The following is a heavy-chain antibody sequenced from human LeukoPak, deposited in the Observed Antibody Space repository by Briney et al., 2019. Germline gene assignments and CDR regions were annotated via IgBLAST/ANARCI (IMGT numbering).Heavy chain of an antibody. V-gene: IGHV5-51*01. J-gene: IGHJ4*02. CDR2: IYPGDSDT. CDR1: GYSFTSYW. Sequence: GESLKISCKGSGYSFTSYWIGWVRQMPGKGLEWMGIIYPGDSDTRYSPSFQGQATISADKSISTAYLQWSSLKASDTAMYYCARSTMVRGVPFDYWGQGTLVTVSS. CDR3: ARSTMVRGVPFDY. D-gene: IGHD3-10*01.